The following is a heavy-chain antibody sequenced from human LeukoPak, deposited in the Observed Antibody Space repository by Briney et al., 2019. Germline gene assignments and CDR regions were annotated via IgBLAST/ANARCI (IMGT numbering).Heavy chain of an antibody. D-gene: IGHD5-12*01. CDR1: GFTFSSYW. V-gene: IGHV3-7*03. CDR2: IKQDGSEK. Sequence: GGSLRLSCAASGFTFSSYWMSWVRQAPGKGLEWVANIKQDGSEKYYVDSVKGRFTISRDNAKNSLYLQMNSLRAEDTAVYYCAKSYNGYESKPDYWGQGTLVTVSS. CDR3: AKSYNGYESKPDY. J-gene: IGHJ4*02.